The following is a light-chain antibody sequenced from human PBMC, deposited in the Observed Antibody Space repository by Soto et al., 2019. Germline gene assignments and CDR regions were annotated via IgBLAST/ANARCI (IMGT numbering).Light chain of an antibody. J-gene: IGLJ1*01. Sequence: QSALTQPASVSGSPGQSITISCTGTISDVGGYKYVSWYQQHPGKAPKLMVYEVNNRPSGVSDRFSGSKSGNTASLTISGLQAEDEADYYCQSNDSSLGGYVFGTGTKLTVL. CDR2: EVN. CDR3: QSNDSSLGGYV. CDR1: ISDVGGYKY. V-gene: IGLV2-14*01.